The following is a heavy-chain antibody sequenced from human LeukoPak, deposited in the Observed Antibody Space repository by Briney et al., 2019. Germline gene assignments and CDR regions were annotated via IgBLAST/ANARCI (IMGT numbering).Heavy chain of an antibody. Sequence: APVKVSCKASGYTFTGYYTHWVRQAPGQGLEWMGRINPNSGGTNYAQKFQGRVTMTRDTSISTAYMELSRLRSDDTAVYYCARDLGGSYPFDYWGQGTLVTVSS. CDR3: ARDLGGSYPFDY. CDR2: INPNSGGT. V-gene: IGHV1-2*06. J-gene: IGHJ4*02. D-gene: IGHD1-26*01. CDR1: GYTFTGYY.